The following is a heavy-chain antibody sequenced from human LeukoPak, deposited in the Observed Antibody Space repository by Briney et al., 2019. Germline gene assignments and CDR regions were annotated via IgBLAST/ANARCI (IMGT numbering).Heavy chain of an antibody. CDR2: MSGSGGST. Sequence: GGSLRLSCAASGFTFSTYWMTWVRQAPGKGLEWVSAMSGSGGSTYYADSVKGRFTISRDNSKNMLYLQMNSLRAEDTAVYFCAKSVYYGSGSPSMDVWGKGTTVTVSS. J-gene: IGHJ6*03. CDR1: GFTFSTYW. D-gene: IGHD3-10*01. CDR3: AKSVYYGSGSPSMDV. V-gene: IGHV3-23*01.